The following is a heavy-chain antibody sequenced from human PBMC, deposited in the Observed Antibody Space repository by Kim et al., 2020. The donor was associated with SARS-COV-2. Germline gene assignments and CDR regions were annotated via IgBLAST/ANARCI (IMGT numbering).Heavy chain of an antibody. CDR3: ARAKRIRSPIGTLTSKPYLGANFDY. Sequence: SQTLSLTCTVSGGSISSSSYYWGWIRQPPGKGLEWIGSIYYSGSTYYNPSLKSRVTISVDTSKNQFSLKLSSVTAADTAVYYCARAKRIRSPIGTLTSKPYLGANFDYWGQGTLVTVSS. V-gene: IGHV4-39*07. CDR2: IYYSGST. D-gene: IGHD1-26*01. CDR1: GGSISSSSYY. J-gene: IGHJ4*02.